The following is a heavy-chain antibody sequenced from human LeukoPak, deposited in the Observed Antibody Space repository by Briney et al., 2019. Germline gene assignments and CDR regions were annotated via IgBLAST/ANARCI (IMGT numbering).Heavy chain of an antibody. J-gene: IGHJ6*04. D-gene: IGHD3-10*02. Sequence: GGSLRLSCAASGFTLSRYSMNWVRQAPGKGLEWVSSISTSSSYIYYADSVKGRFTISRDNAKNSLYLQMNSLRAEDTAVYYCAELGITMIGGVWGKGTTVTISS. CDR3: AELGITMIGGV. V-gene: IGHV3-21*01. CDR2: ISTSSSYI. CDR1: GFTLSRYS.